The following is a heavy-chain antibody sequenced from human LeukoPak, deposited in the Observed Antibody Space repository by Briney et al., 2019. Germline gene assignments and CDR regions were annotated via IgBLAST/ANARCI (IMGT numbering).Heavy chain of an antibody. Sequence: PGGTLRLSCAASGFTFTKYAMSSVRQAAGKGLEWVSAIGGSGTKTFYAESVKGRFTISRDNSNNILFLQMDSLRAEDTAMYYCAKEALGTDAFDIWGQGTMVTVSS. CDR2: IGGSGTKT. CDR3: AKEALGTDAFDI. J-gene: IGHJ3*02. V-gene: IGHV3-23*01. D-gene: IGHD3-16*01. CDR1: GFTFTKYA.